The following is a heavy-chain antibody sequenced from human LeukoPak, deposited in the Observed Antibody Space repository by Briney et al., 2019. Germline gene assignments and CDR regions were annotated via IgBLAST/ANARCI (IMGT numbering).Heavy chain of an antibody. V-gene: IGHV1-18*01. CDR1: GYTFSRFG. CDR2: ISGLNGNT. Sequence: ASVKVSCKASGYTFSRFGISWVRQAPGQGREWMGWISGLNGNTNYAQKLQGRVTMTKDTSTSTAYMELSSLRSEDTAVYYCARANAMVRGVIIKWVYYYYMDVWGKGTTVTISS. J-gene: IGHJ6*03. CDR3: ARANAMVRGVIIKWVYYYYMDV. D-gene: IGHD3-10*01.